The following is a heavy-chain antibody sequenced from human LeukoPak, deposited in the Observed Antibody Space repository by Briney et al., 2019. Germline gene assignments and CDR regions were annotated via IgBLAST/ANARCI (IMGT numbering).Heavy chain of an antibody. V-gene: IGHV3-23*01. CDR1: GFTFSSYA. CDR3: ARDLADYGDYVLGY. J-gene: IGHJ4*02. CDR2: ISGSGGST. Sequence: GGSLRLSCAASGFTFSSYAMSWVRQAPGKGLEWVSAISGSGGSTYYADSVKGRFTISRDNSKNTLYLQMNSLRAEDTAVYYCARDLADYGDYVLGYWGQGTLVTVSS. D-gene: IGHD4-17*01.